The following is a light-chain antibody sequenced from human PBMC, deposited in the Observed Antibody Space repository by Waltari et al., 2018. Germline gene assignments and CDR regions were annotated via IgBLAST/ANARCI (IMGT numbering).Light chain of an antibody. CDR1: QGISSW. CDR2: GAS. J-gene: IGKJ3*01. Sequence: DIQMTQSPSSLSASVGDKVTITCRASQGISSWLAWYPQKPGKAPKLLIYGASSLQSGVPSRLSGSGSGADYTLTSSSLQPEDSATYYCQQGNNIPFTFGPGTKVDIK. V-gene: IGKV1-12*01. CDR3: QQGNNIPFT.